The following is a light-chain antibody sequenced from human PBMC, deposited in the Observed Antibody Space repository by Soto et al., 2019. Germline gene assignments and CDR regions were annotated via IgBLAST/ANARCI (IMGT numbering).Light chain of an antibody. CDR3: QQRSDSIT. CDR2: DAS. CDR1: HSVTTH. Sequence: VAVSLYKRERATLSCWASHSVTTHLAWFQQRPGQTPRLLIYDASTRAPGIPARFSGRGSGADFTLTISSLEPEDFAVYNCQQRSDSITFGQGTLPAI. V-gene: IGKV3-11*01. J-gene: IGKJ5*01.